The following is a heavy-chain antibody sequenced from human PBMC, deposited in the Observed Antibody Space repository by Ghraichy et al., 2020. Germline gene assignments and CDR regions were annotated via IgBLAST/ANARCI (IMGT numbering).Heavy chain of an antibody. CDR1: GYTFTSYG. CDR2: ISAYNGNT. D-gene: IGHD2-15*01. V-gene: IGHV1-18*01. Sequence: ASVKVSCKASGYTFTSYGINWVRQAPGQGLEWMGWISAYNGNTNYAQKLQGRVTMTTDTSTSTAYMELRSLRSDDTAVYYCARSTLYCSGGSCYYRDFDYWGQGTLVTVSS. J-gene: IGHJ4*02. CDR3: ARSTLYCSGGSCYYRDFDY.